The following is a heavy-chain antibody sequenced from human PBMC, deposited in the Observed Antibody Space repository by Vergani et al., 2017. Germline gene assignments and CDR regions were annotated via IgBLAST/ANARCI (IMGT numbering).Heavy chain of an antibody. CDR1: GFTFSSYW. D-gene: IGHD3-16*01. CDR2: INSDGSST. Sequence: EVQLVESGGGLVQPGGSLRLSCAASGFTFSSYWMHWVRQAPGKGLVWVSRINSDGSSTSYADSVKGRFTISRDNAKNTLYLQMNSLRAEDTAVYYCAREYDYVWGSYLYYYYYYGMDVWGQGTTVTVSS. J-gene: IGHJ6*02. CDR3: AREYDYVWGSYLYYYYYYGMDV. V-gene: IGHV3-74*01.